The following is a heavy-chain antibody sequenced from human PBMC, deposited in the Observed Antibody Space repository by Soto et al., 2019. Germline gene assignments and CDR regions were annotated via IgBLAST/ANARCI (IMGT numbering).Heavy chain of an antibody. CDR1: GFIFTTYA. CDR3: AHPRGYGVFDAVDI. J-gene: IGHJ3*02. V-gene: IGHV3-23*01. CDR2: IDSSGDST. Sequence: GSLRLSCATSGFIFTTYAMNWVRQAPGKGLEWVSAIDSSGDSTFYAESVRGRFTISRDNSFNTLYLHMRSLRPEDTAVYYCAHPRGYGVFDAVDIWGQGTMVTVSS. D-gene: IGHD4-17*01.